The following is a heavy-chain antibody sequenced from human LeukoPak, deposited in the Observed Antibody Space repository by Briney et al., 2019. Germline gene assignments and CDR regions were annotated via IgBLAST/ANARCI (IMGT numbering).Heavy chain of an antibody. D-gene: IGHD5-12*01. CDR1: GDSLSSYY. CDR3: ARALSGYSGYYYYYMDV. V-gene: IGHV4-59*01. CDR2: IYYSGST. Sequence: SETLSLTCTVSGDSLSSYYWSWIRQPPGKGLEWIGYIYYSGSTNYNPSLKSRVTISVDTSKNQFSLKLSSVTAADTAVYYCARALSGYSGYYYYYMDVWGKGTTVTVSS. J-gene: IGHJ6*03.